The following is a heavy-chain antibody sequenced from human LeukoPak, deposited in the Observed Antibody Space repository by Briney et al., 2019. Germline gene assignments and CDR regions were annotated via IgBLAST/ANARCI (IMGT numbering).Heavy chain of an antibody. CDR1: GFTFSDYY. Sequence: GGSLRLSCAASGFTFSDYYMSWIRQAPGKGLEWVSYISSSGSTIYYADSVKGRFTISRDNAKNSLYLQMNRLRAEDTAVYCCARDQWGSGWFDYYYGMDVWGQGTTVTVSS. CDR2: ISSSGSTI. J-gene: IGHJ6*02. D-gene: IGHD6-19*01. CDR3: ARDQWGSGWFDYYYGMDV. V-gene: IGHV3-11*01.